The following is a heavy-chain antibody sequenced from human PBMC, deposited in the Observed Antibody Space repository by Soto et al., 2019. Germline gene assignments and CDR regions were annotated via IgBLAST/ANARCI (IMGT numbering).Heavy chain of an antibody. CDR1: GGTFSSYA. CDR2: IIPIFGTA. D-gene: IGHD4-17*01. CDR3: ARDSPQPLRRYWYFDL. V-gene: IGHV1-69*01. J-gene: IGHJ2*01. Sequence: QVQLVQSGAEVKKPGSSVKVSCKASGGTFSSYAISWVRQAPGQGREWMGGIIPIFGTANYAQKFQGRVTITADESTSTAYTELSSLRSEDTAVYYCARDSPQPLRRYWYFDLWGRGTLVTVSS.